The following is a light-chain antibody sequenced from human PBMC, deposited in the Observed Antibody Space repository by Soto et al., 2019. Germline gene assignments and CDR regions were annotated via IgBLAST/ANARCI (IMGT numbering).Light chain of an antibody. CDR2: EVA. J-gene: IGLJ1*01. CDR3: VSFTSSTTYV. CDR1: SADVGGPNF. V-gene: IGLV2-14*03. Sequence: QSVLTQPASVSASPGQSITISCTGTSADVGGPNFVSCSQQHPGKPPKLIINEVATRPSGVSKRFSGSKSGSTASLTISRLQTEDEADYYCVSFTSSTTYVFGSGTKLTVL.